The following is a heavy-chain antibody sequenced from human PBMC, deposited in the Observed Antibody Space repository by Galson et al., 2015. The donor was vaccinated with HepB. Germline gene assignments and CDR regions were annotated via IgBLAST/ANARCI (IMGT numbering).Heavy chain of an antibody. V-gene: IGHV1-46*04. CDR2: INPHSGDT. D-gene: IGHD2-21*02. J-gene: IGHJ4*02. Sequence: SVKVSCKASGYMFTNYYIHWVRQAPGQGLEWMGVINPHSGDTKSAQRLQGRISVTKDTSARTVYMELSSLTYEDTAVYYCARAICGGDCYSGLDYWGRGSLVTVSS. CDR3: ARAICGGDCYSGLDY. CDR1: GYMFTNYY.